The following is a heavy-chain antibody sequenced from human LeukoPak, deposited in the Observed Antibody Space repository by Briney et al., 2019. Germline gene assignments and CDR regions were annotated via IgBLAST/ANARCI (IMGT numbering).Heavy chain of an antibody. CDR3: ASDYGSGSPYYGMDV. D-gene: IGHD3-10*01. J-gene: IGHJ6*02. CDR1: GFTFSSYG. Sequence: PGGSLRLSCAASGFTFSSYGMHWVRQAPGKGLEWVAVISYDGSNKYYADSVKGRFTISRDNTKNTLYLQMNSLRAEDTAVYYCASDYGSGSPYYGMDVWGQGTTVTVSS. CDR2: ISYDGSNK. V-gene: IGHV3-30*03.